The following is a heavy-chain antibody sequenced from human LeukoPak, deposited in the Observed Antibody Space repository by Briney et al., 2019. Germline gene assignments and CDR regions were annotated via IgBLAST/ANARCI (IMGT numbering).Heavy chain of an antibody. J-gene: IGHJ4*02. V-gene: IGHV3-23*01. D-gene: IGHD4-17*01. CDR1: GFTFSSYA. CDR3: AKGRGTAVTSAANY. CDR2: ISGSGDNT. Sequence: GGSLRLSCAASGFTFSSYAMSWVRQAPGKGLEWVSSISGSGDNTYYADSVKDRFSISRDNSKTTVPLQMNSLRAEDTAVYYCAKGRGTAVTSAANYWGQGTLVTVSS.